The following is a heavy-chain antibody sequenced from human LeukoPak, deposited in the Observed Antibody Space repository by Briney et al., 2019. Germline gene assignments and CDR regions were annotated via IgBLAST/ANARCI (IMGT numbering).Heavy chain of an antibody. Sequence: GGSLRLSCAASGFTFSSYGMHWVRQAPGKGLEWVAVIWYDGSNKYYADSVKGRFTISRDNSKNTLYLQMNSLGAEDTAVYYCARDGVVIGPNYYFDYWGQGTLVTVSS. J-gene: IGHJ4*02. V-gene: IGHV3-33*01. D-gene: IGHD3-3*01. CDR2: IWYDGSNK. CDR3: ARDGVVIGPNYYFDY. CDR1: GFTFSSYG.